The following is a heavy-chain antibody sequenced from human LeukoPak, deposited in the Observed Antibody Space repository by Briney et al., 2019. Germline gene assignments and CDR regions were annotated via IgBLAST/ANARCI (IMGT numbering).Heavy chain of an antibody. CDR2: IIPIFGTA. Sequence: SVKVSCKASGGTFSSYAISWVRQAPGQGLEWMGGIIPIFGTANYAQEFQGRVTITADESTSTAYMELSSLRSEDTAVYYCAREKYTYGRAFYFEYWGQGTLVSVSS. V-gene: IGHV1-69*13. J-gene: IGHJ4*02. CDR3: AREKYTYGRAFYFEY. D-gene: IGHD5-18*01. CDR1: GGTFSSYA.